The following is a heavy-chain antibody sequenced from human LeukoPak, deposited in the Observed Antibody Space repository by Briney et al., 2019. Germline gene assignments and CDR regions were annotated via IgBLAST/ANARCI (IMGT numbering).Heavy chain of an antibody. V-gene: IGHV3-30*02. J-gene: IGHJ3*02. D-gene: IGHD6-13*01. Sequence: GGSLRLSCAASGFTFSSYDMHWVRQAPGKGLEWVAFIRYDGSNKYYADSVKGRFTISRDNSKNTLYLQMNSLRAEDTAVYYCANFPVAGRAFDIWGQGTMVTVSS. CDR3: ANFPVAGRAFDI. CDR2: IRYDGSNK. CDR1: GFTFSSYD.